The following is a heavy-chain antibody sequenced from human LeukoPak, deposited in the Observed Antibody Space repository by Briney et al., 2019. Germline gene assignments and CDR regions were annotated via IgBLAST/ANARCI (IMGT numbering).Heavy chain of an antibody. Sequence: GGSLRLSCAASGFTLSSYAMSWVRQAPGKGLEWVSAISGSGGSTYYADSVKGRFTISRDNSKNTLYLQMNSLRAEDTAVYYCADSQYSSGWSYFDHWGQGTLVTVSS. D-gene: IGHD6-19*01. CDR2: ISGSGGST. CDR1: GFTLSSYA. V-gene: IGHV3-23*01. J-gene: IGHJ4*02. CDR3: ADSQYSSGWSYFDH.